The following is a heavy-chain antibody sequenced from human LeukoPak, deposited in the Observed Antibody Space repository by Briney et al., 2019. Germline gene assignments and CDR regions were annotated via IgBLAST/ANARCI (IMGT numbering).Heavy chain of an antibody. J-gene: IGHJ3*02. CDR2: INPSGGST. CDR1: GYTFTDYY. CDR3: ARDRAPSGDSSGSDAFDI. V-gene: IGHV1-46*01. Sequence: ASVKVSCKASGYTFTDYYMHWVRQAPGQGLEWMGIINPSGGSTSYAQKFQGRVTMTRDTSTSTVYMELSSLRSEDTAVYYCARDRAPSGDSSGSDAFDIWGQGTMVTVSS. D-gene: IGHD3-22*01.